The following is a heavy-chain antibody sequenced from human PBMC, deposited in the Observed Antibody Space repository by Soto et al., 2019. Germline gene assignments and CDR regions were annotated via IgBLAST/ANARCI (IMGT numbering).Heavy chain of an antibody. V-gene: IGHV1-69*02. Sequence: QVQLVQSGAEVKKPGSSVKVSCKASGGTFSSYTISWVRQAPGQGLEWMGRIITILGIANYAQKFQGRVTVNADKSTSPAYMELSSLRSEYTAVYYCAIGAASGYDYVALSTDYYYYMDVWGKGTTVTVSS. CDR2: IITILGIA. J-gene: IGHJ6*03. D-gene: IGHD5-12*01. CDR1: GGTFSSYT. CDR3: AIGAASGYDYVALSTDYYYYMDV.